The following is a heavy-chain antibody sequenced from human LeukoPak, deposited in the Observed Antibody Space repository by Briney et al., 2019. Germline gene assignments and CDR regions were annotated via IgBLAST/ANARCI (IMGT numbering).Heavy chain of an antibody. CDR1: GFTFSSYS. Sequence: GGSLRLSCAASGFTFSSYSMNWVRQAPGKGLEWVSYISSSSSTIYYADSVKGRFTISRDNAKNSLYLQMNSLRAEDTAVYYCARDQADTAMVPPYFDYWGQGTLVTVSS. D-gene: IGHD5-18*01. V-gene: IGHV3-48*01. J-gene: IGHJ4*02. CDR3: ARDQADTAMVPPYFDY. CDR2: ISSSSSTI.